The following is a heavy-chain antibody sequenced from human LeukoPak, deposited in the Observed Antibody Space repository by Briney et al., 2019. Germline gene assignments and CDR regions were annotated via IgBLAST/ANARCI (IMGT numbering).Heavy chain of an antibody. CDR2: INHSEST. Sequence: SETLSLTCAVYGGSFSGYYWSWIRQPPGKGLEWIGEINHSESTKYNPSLKSRVTISVDTSKNHFFLKLSSVTAADTAVYYCARGIEGDIVVVPAAPYFDYWGQGTLVTVSS. CDR3: ARGIEGDIVVVPAAPYFDY. D-gene: IGHD2-2*01. J-gene: IGHJ4*02. CDR1: GGSFSGYY. V-gene: IGHV4-34*01.